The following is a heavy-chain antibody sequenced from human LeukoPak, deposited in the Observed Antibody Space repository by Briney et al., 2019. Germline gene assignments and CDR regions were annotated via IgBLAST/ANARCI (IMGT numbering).Heavy chain of an antibody. D-gene: IGHD1-1*01. Sequence: GSLSPSCAASGFAARSNYTSWVRQAPGKGLEWVSVIYSGGSTYCADSVKGRFTISRDKSTNTLFLQMSSLRAEDTAIYYCVKGRSGWNEYSGQ. J-gene: IGHJ4*02. CDR3: VKGRSGWNEY. CDR2: IYSGGST. V-gene: IGHV3-53*01. CDR1: GFAARSNY.